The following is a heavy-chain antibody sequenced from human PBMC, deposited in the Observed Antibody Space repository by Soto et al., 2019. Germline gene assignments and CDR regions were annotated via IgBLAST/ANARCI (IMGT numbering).Heavy chain of an antibody. J-gene: IGHJ5*02. CDR2: ISTYNGET. V-gene: IGHV1-18*01. Sequence: QVHLVQSGTEVRKPGASVNVSCKASGYAFTTYAITWVRQAPGRGLEWMGWISTYNGETNYAQNLQGRVTMTTDTSTTTAYMELRSLRSDDTTVYYCARQLPGDCFDPWGQGTLVTVSS. CDR3: ARQLPGDCFDP. CDR1: GYAFTTYA. D-gene: IGHD1-1*01.